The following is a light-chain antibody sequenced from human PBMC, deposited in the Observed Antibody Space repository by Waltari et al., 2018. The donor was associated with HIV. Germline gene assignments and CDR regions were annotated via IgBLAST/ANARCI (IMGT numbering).Light chain of an antibody. CDR3: AAWDDSLSGRV. J-gene: IGLJ3*02. CDR1: SYNIGRNY. Sequence: QSVLTQPPSASGTPGQRVTISCSGSSYNIGRNYLHWSQQLPGTAPKLLIYRNNQRPSGVPDRFSGSKSGTSASLAISGLRSEDEADYYCAAWDDSLSGRVFGGGTKLTVL. CDR2: RNN. V-gene: IGLV1-47*01.